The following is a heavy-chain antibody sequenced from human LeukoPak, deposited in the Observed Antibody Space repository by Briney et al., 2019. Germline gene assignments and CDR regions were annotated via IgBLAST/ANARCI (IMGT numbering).Heavy chain of an antibody. J-gene: IGHJ4*02. CDR1: GYTFTSYG. CDR3: ARDCIGCHGFDY. V-gene: IGHV1-18*01. CDR2: VSAYAGNT. Sequence: GASVKVSCKASGYTFTSYGISWVRQAPGQGLEWVGWVSAYAGNTNYVQKFQGRVTMTTDTSTSTAYLELKSLGSDDTAVYYCARDCIGCHGFDYWGQGTLVTVSS. D-gene: IGHD2-15*01.